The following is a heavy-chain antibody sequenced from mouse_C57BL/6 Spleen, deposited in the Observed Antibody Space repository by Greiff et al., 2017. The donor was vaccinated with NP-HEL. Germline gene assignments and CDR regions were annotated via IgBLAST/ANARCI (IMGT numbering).Heavy chain of an antibody. D-gene: IGHD2-10*02. CDR2: IYPGDGDT. CDR3: ARTRYGNYDYAMDY. V-gene: IGHV1-80*01. Sequence: VQLQQSGAELVKPGASVKISCKASGYAFSSYWMNWVKQRPGKGLEWIGQIYPGDGDTNYNGKFKGKATLTADKSSSTAYMQLSSLTSEDSAVYFCARTRYGNYDYAMDYWGQGTSVTVSS. J-gene: IGHJ4*01. CDR1: GYAFSSYW.